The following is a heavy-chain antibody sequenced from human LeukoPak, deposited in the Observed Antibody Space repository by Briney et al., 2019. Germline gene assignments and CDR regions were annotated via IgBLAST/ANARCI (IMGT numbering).Heavy chain of an antibody. CDR2: IDYRGST. CDR1: GGSISSSSYY. D-gene: IGHD6-19*01. CDR3: ARTNSSGCTTD. V-gene: IGHV4-39*07. Sequence: SETLSLTCTVSGGSISSSSYYWGWIRQPPGKGLEWIGSIDYRGSTYYNPSLKSRVTISVDTSKNQFSLKLSSVTAADTAVYYCARTNSSGCTTDWGQGTLVTVSS. J-gene: IGHJ4*02.